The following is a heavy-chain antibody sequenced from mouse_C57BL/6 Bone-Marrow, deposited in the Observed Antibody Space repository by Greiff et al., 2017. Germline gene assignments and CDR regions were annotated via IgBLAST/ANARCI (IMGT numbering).Heavy chain of an antibody. CDR1: GYSITSGYY. CDR2: ISYDGSN. Sequence: EVKLQESGPGLVKPSQSLSLTCSVTGYSITSGYYWKWIRQLPGNKLEWMGYISYDGSNNYNPSLKNRISITRDTSKNQFFLKLNSVTTEDTATYYCARGLLWYPWFAYWGQGTLVTVSA. D-gene: IGHD2-10*01. V-gene: IGHV3-6*01. CDR3: ARGLLWYPWFAY. J-gene: IGHJ3*01.